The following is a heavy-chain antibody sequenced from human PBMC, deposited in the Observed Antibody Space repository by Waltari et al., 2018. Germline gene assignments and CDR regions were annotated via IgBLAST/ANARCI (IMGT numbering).Heavy chain of an antibody. CDR2: IYSGGTT. CDR1: GLTVSHND. CDR3: ATSPNRSF. D-gene: IGHD2-8*01. Sequence: EVQLVETGGGSIQPGGSLRLSCAASGLTVSHNDMSWVRQVPGTGLEGVSVIYSGGTTHYADSVKGRFTISRDIFKNTLYLQMNSLRAEDTALYYCATSPNRSFWGPGTLVTVSS. V-gene: IGHV3-53*02. J-gene: IGHJ1*01.